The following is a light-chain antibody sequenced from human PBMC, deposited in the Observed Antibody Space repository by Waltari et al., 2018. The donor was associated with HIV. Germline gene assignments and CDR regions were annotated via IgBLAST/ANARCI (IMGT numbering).Light chain of an antibody. CDR3: SSYGGSNVFYV. CDR2: EVN. V-gene: IGLV2-23*02. CDR1: SSDIGGFKL. J-gene: IGLJ1*01. Sequence: QSALTQPASVSGSPGQSISISCTGTSSDIGGFKLVSWYQQHPGKAPQLIIYEVNQRPSGSSNRFSGSQSGNTASLTISGLQAEDEADYFCSSYGGSNVFYVFGSGTRVTVL.